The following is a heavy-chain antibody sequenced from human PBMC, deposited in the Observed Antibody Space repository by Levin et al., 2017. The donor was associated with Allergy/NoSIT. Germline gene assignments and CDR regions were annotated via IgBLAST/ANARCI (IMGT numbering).Heavy chain of an antibody. D-gene: IGHD6-13*01. J-gene: IGHJ5*02. CDR1: GFTFDDYG. CDR3: AREELAAAAGTVWFDP. Sequence: SGGSLRLSCAASGFTFDDYGMSWVRQAPGKGLEWVSGINWNGGSTGYADSVKGRFTISRDNAKNSLYLQMNSLRAEDTALYHCAREELAAAAGTVWFDPWGQGTLVTVSS. CDR2: INWNGGST. V-gene: IGHV3-20*01.